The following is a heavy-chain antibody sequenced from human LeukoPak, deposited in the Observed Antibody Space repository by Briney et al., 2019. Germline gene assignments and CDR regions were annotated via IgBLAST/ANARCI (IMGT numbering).Heavy chain of an antibody. V-gene: IGHV3-30*03. D-gene: IGHD3-22*01. CDR3: ARRRSGYYSLDF. CDR2: ISYDGSNK. CDR1: GFTFSSYG. J-gene: IGHJ4*02. Sequence: PGGSLRLSCAASGFTFSSYGMHWVRQAPGKGLEWVSIISYDGSNKYYADSVKGRFTISRDNSKNTLYLQMNSLRAEDTAVYYCARRRSGYYSLDFWGQGILVTVSS.